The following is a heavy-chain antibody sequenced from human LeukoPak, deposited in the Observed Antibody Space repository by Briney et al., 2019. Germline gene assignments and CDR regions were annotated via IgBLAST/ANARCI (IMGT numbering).Heavy chain of an antibody. CDR2: INPNSGGT. V-gene: IGHV1-2*02. J-gene: IGHJ5*02. Sequence: ASVKVSCKASGYTFTGYYMHWVRQAPGQGLELMGWINPNSGGTNYAQKFQGRVTMTRDTSISTAYMELSRLRSDDTAVYYCARDKDIPAAGSCWFDPWGQGTLVTVSS. D-gene: IGHD6-13*01. CDR3: ARDKDIPAAGSCWFDP. CDR1: GYTFTGYY.